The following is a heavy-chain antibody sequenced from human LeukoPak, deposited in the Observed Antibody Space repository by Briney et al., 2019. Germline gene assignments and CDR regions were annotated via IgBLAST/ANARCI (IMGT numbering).Heavy chain of an antibody. Sequence: GGSLRLSCAASGFTFRDYTMNWVRQAPGKGLEWVSAISKSGTYIKYADSVKGRSTVSRDNAKNSLFLQMNSLRAEDTAVYYCARDGECSSTSCYIGKIDYWGQGTLVTVSS. CDR3: ARDGECSSTSCYIGKIDY. CDR1: GFTFRDYT. J-gene: IGHJ4*02. CDR2: ISKSGTYI. V-gene: IGHV3-21*01. D-gene: IGHD2-2*02.